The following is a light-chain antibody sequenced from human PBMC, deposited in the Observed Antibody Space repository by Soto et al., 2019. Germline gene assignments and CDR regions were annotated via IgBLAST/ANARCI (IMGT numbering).Light chain of an antibody. V-gene: IGKV3-20*01. CDR3: HQYCSSPYT. Sequence: EIVLTQSPGTLSLSPGERATLSCRASQSVSSSYLAWYQQKPGQAPRLLIYGASSRATGIPDRFSGSGSGTDFTLTISSLEPEDFAVYYCHQYCSSPYTFGQGTKLEIK. CDR1: QSVSSSY. J-gene: IGKJ2*01. CDR2: GAS.